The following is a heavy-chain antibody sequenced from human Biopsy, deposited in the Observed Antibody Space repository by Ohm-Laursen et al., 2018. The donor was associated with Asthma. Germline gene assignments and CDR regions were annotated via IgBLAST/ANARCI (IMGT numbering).Heavy chain of an antibody. CDR1: GGTFSNFA. V-gene: IGHV1-69*01. CDR3: ARCQVGYSSGWSLLLKKIYYSGMDV. D-gene: IGHD6-19*01. Sequence: SSVKASCNAPGGTFSNFAISWVRQAPGQGLEWLGGIMTVFGTTTYAQKFQGRVTITADESTSTAYMEVTSLRSEDTAIYYCARCQVGYSSGWSLLLKKIYYSGMDVWGQGTAVTVSS. J-gene: IGHJ6*02. CDR2: IMTVFGTT.